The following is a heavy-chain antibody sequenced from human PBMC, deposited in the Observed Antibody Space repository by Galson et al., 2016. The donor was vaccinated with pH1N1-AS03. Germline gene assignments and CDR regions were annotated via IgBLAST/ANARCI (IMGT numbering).Heavy chain of an antibody. Sequence: SETLSLTCTVSGGSVSSGRYYWCWIRQPPGKGLEWIGYIHYSGTTNYNPSLKSRVTMSVDTSKNQFSLKLSSLTAADTAVYYCARESDSSAWWWFDPWGQGTLVTVSS. V-gene: IGHV4-61*01. CDR3: ARESDSSAWWWFDP. J-gene: IGHJ5*02. CDR1: GGSVSSGRYY. D-gene: IGHD6-19*01. CDR2: IHYSGTT.